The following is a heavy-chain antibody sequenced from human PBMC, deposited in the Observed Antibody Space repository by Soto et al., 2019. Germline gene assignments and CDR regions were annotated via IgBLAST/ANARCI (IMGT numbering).Heavy chain of an antibody. Sequence: TVGSLRLSCAASGFTFSSYGMHWVRQAPGKGLEWVSAISGNGAETSYAASVRGRFTISRDNSRDTLYLQMNSLRADDTAVYYCARPGYGPSDAFDIWGQGTMVTVSS. CDR1: GFTFSSYG. J-gene: IGHJ3*02. D-gene: IGHD3-10*01. CDR3: ARPGYGPSDAFDI. CDR2: ISGNGAET. V-gene: IGHV3-23*01.